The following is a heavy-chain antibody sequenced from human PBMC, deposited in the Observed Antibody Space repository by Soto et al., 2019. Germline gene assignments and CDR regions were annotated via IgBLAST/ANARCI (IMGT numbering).Heavy chain of an antibody. CDR1: GFTFSSYG. Sequence: GGSLRLSCAASGFTFSSYGMHWVRQAPGKGLEWVAVIWYDGSNKYYADSVKGRFTISRDNSKNTLYLQMNSLRAEDTAVYYCARDRIAVAAFDIWGQGTMVTVSS. D-gene: IGHD6-19*01. J-gene: IGHJ3*02. CDR3: ARDRIAVAAFDI. V-gene: IGHV3-33*01. CDR2: IWYDGSNK.